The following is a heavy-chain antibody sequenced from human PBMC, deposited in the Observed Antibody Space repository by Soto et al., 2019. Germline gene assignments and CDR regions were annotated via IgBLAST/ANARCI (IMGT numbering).Heavy chain of an antibody. Sequence: GGSLRLSCAASGFTFDDYAIHWVRQAPGKGLEWVSGISWNSGSLGYADSVKGRFTISRDNAKNSLYLQMNSLRAEDTALYYCAKDRTDYGDTFDYWGQGTLVTVSS. D-gene: IGHD4-17*01. V-gene: IGHV3-9*01. CDR2: ISWNSGSL. J-gene: IGHJ4*02. CDR1: GFTFDDYA. CDR3: AKDRTDYGDTFDY.